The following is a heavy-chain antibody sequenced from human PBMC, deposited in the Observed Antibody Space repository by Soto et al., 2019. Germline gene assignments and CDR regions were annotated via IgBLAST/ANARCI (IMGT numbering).Heavy chain of an antibody. V-gene: IGHV3-53*02. Sequence: EVQLVETGGGLIQRGGSLRLSCAASGFTVSSKYMSWVRQAPGKGLEWVSVIYSGGRTYYADSVKGGFTISRDNSRNTLYLQTNSLRAEDTAVYYCARGEGWLTGSTFFDYWGQGTPVTVSS. J-gene: IGHJ4*02. CDR2: IYSGGRT. CDR3: ARGEGWLTGSTFFDY. D-gene: IGHD5-12*01. CDR1: GFTVSSKY.